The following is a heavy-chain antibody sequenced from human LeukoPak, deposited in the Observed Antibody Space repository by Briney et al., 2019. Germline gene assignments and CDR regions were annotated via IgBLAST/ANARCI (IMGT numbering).Heavy chain of an antibody. CDR2: ISWQSNTR. CDR1: GFTFSSYA. V-gene: IGHV3-9*01. Sequence: SGGSLRLSCAASGFTFSSYAMSWVRQAPGKGLEWVSGISWQSNTRKYADSVRGRFTISRDNAKNSLYLQMNSLKLEDTALYYCVKDRDFWSGLDVWGQGTMVTVS. D-gene: IGHD3-3*01. J-gene: IGHJ6*02. CDR3: VKDRDFWSGLDV.